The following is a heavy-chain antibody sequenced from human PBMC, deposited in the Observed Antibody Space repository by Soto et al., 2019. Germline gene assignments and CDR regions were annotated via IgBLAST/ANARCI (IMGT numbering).Heavy chain of an antibody. Sequence: KTSETLSLTCVVSGGSFSTYYYNWIRQSPGKGLEWIGEINHSGSNNYSPSLKSRVTMSLDTSKNQFSLKLTSVTAADTAVYYCARGRSNDWQVAFDIWGQGTMVTVS. J-gene: IGHJ3*02. CDR1: GGSFSTYY. CDR3: ARGRSNDWQVAFDI. CDR2: INHSGSN. V-gene: IGHV4-34*01. D-gene: IGHD3-9*01.